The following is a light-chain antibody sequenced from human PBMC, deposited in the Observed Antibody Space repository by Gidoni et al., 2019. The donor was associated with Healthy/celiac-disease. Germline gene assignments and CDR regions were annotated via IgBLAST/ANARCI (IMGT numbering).Light chain of an antibody. CDR1: SSDVGGYNY. J-gene: IGLJ2*01. CDR3: CSYAGSYTFVV. V-gene: IGLV2-11*01. CDR2: DVS. Sequence: QSALTQPRSVSGSPGQSVTISCTGTSSDVGGYNYVSWYQQHPGKAPKLMIYDVSKRPSGVPDRFPGLKAGNTASLTISGLQAEDEADYYCCSYAGSYTFVVFGGGTKLTVL.